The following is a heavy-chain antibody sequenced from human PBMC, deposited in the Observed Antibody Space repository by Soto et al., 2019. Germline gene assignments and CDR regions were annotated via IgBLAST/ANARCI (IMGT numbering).Heavy chain of an antibody. CDR1: GGTFSSYA. J-gene: IGHJ6*02. CDR2: IIPIFGTA. CDR3: ARVGALYGGNSEDYYGMDV. D-gene: IGHD2-21*02. Sequence: ASVKVSCKASGGTFSSYAISWVRQAPGQGLEWMGGIIPIFGTANYAQKFQGRVTITADESTSTAYMELSSLRSEDTAVYYCARVGALYGGNSEDYYGMDVWGQGTTVTVS. V-gene: IGHV1-69*13.